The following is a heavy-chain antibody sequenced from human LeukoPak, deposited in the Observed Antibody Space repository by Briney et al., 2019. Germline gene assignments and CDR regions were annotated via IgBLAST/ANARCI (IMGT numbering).Heavy chain of an antibody. Sequence: ASVKVSCKASGYTFTGQYLHWVRQAPGQGLEWMGWITPNSGGTNYAQKFQGRVTMTRDTSISTAYMELSRLRSDDTAVYYCASGSGTYYSFDFWGQGTLVTVSS. J-gene: IGHJ4*02. D-gene: IGHD3-10*01. V-gene: IGHV1-2*02. CDR2: ITPNSGGT. CDR1: GYTFTGQY. CDR3: ASGSGTYYSFDF.